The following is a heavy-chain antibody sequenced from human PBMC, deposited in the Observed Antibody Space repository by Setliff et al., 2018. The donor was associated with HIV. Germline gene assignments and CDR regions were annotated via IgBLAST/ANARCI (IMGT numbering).Heavy chain of an antibody. CDR2: IYASGST. J-gene: IGHJ6*04. CDR1: GGSVNSYH. V-gene: IGHV4-4*07. Sequence: SETLSLTCSVSGGSVNSYHWSWIRQPPGKGLEWIGRIYASGSTNYNPSLKSRVTMSVDTSKNHFSLMLSSVTAADTAVYYCARGDTPDVWGKGTTVTVSS. D-gene: IGHD3-16*01. CDR3: ARGDTPDV.